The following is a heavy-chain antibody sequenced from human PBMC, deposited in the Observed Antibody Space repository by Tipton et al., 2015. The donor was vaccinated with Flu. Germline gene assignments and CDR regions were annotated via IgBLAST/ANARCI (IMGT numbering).Heavy chain of an antibody. D-gene: IGHD3-10*01. CDR1: GASINNYY. Sequence: TLSLTCTVSGASINNYYWSWIRRSPGKGLEWIGEIDHSGTTNYSPSLKSRVTISRDTSKIQFSLNMGSVTAADTAVYYCARSVVGSGSQYPVGYYYYGMDVWGQGTTVTVSS. V-gene: IGHV4-34*01. J-gene: IGHJ6*02. CDR3: ARSVVGSGSQYPVGYYYYGMDV. CDR2: IDHSGTT.